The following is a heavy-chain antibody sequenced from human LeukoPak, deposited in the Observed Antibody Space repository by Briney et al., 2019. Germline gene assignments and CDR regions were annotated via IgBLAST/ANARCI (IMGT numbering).Heavy chain of an antibody. D-gene: IGHD3-9*01. Sequence: GGSLRLSCAASGFTFSSYAMLWVRQAPGKGLEWVAVISYDGSNKYYADSVKGRFTISRDNSKNTLYLQMNSLRAEDTAVYYCARERYYDILTGLMVAFDIWGQGTMVTVSS. J-gene: IGHJ3*02. CDR1: GFTFSSYA. V-gene: IGHV3-30*14. CDR3: ARERYYDILTGLMVAFDI. CDR2: ISYDGSNK.